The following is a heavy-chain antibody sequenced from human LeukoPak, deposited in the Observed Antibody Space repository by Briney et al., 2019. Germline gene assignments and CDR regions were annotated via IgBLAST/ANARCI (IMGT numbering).Heavy chain of an antibody. D-gene: IGHD2-21*02. J-gene: IGHJ4*02. CDR1: GYTFTRFG. Sequence: ASVKVSCKASGYTFTRFGISWVRQAPGQGLEWMGWIRVTNGDANYAQQLQGRVTMTRDTSTSTVYMELSSLRSEDTAVYYCASVLYCGADCYSGRYFFDYWGQGTLVTVSS. CDR3: ASVLYCGADCYSGRYFFDY. CDR2: IRVTNGDA. V-gene: IGHV1-18*01.